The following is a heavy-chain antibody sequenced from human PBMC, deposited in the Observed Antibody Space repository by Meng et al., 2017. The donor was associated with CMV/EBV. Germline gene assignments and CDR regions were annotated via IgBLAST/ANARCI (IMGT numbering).Heavy chain of an antibody. CDR1: GFTFSSYW. CDR3: ARDSSISDFWSGYYVGGYYYYGMDV. CDR2: INSDGSST. Sequence: GESLKISCAASGFTFSSYWMHWVRQAPGKGLVWVSRINSDGSSTSYADSVKGRFTISRDNAKSTLYLQMNSLRAEDTAVYYCARDSSISDFWSGYYVGGYYYYGMDVWGQGTTVTVSS. D-gene: IGHD3-3*01. V-gene: IGHV3-74*01. J-gene: IGHJ6*02.